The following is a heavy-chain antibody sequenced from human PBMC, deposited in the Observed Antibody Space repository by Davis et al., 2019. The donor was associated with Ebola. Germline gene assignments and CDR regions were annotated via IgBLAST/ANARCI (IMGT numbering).Heavy chain of an antibody. CDR2: IYSGGST. Sequence: PGGSLRLSCAASGFTVSSNYMSWVRQAPGKGLEWVSVIYSGGSTYYADSVKGRFTISRHNSKNTLYLQMNSLRAEDTAVYYCAKAEGEMATITEAFDIWGQGTMVTVSS. CDR1: GFTVSSNY. J-gene: IGHJ3*02. D-gene: IGHD5-24*01. V-gene: IGHV3-53*01. CDR3: AKAEGEMATITEAFDI.